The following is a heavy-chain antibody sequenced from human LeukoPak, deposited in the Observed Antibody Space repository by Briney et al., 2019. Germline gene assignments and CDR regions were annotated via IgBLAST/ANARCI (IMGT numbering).Heavy chain of an antibody. CDR3: ARLYYDFWSGYHGGGHFDY. CDR1: GGSISSSSYY. V-gene: IGHV4-39*01. D-gene: IGHD3-3*01. J-gene: IGHJ4*02. CDR2: IYYSGST. Sequence: SETLSLTCTVSGGSISSSSYYWGWIRQPPGKGLEWIGSIYYSGSTYYNPSLKSRVNISVDTSKNQFSLKLSSVTAADTAVYYCARLYYDFWSGYHGGGHFDYWGQGTLVTVSS.